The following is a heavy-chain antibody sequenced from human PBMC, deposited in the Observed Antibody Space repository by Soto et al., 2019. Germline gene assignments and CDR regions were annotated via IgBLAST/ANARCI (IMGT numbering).Heavy chain of an antibody. V-gene: IGHV4-34*01. J-gene: IGHJ6*02. Sequence: SETLSLTCTVSGDSISSYSWSWIRQPPGKGLEWIGEINHSGSTNYNPSLKSRVTISVDTSKNQFSLKLSSVTAADTAVYYCARGRRVRGVITYYYYYGMDVWGQGTTVTVSS. CDR1: GDSISSYS. CDR2: INHSGST. D-gene: IGHD3-10*01. CDR3: ARGRRVRGVITYYYYYGMDV.